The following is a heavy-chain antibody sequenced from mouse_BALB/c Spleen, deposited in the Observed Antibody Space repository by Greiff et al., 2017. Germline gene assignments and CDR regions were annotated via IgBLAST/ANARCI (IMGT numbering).Heavy chain of an antibody. V-gene: IGHV1S137*01. J-gene: IGHJ2*01. CDR1: GYTFTDYA. D-gene: IGHD2-1*01. CDR3: ARDGNHYFDY. CDR2: ISTYYGDA. Sequence: VQVVESGAELVRPGVSVKISCKGSGYTFTDYAMHWVKQSHAKSLEWIGVISTYYGDASYNQKFKGKATMTVDKSSSTAYMELARLTSEDSAIYYCARDGNHYFDYWGQGTTLTVSS.